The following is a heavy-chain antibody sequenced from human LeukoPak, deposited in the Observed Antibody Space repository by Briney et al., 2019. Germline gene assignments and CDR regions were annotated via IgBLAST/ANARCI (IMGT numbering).Heavy chain of an antibody. D-gene: IGHD6-13*01. Sequence: ASVKVSCKASEYTFTRFPMNWVRQAPGQGLEWMGWINTNTGNPTYAQGFTGRFVFSLDTSVSTACLQISSLKAEDTAVYYCAREIAAAGTHYYYGMDVWGQGTTVTVSS. CDR1: EYTFTRFP. CDR2: INTNTGNP. J-gene: IGHJ6*02. V-gene: IGHV7-4-1*02. CDR3: AREIAAAGTHYYYGMDV.